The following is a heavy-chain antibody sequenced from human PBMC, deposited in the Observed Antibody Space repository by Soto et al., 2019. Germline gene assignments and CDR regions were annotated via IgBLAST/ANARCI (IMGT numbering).Heavy chain of an antibody. CDR3: ARAHYGDYANDY. D-gene: IGHD4-17*01. CDR2: IWYDGSNK. Sequence: GGSLRLSCAASGFTFSSYGMHWVRQAPGKGLEWVAVIWYDGSNKYYADSVKGRFTISRDNSKNTLYLQMNSLRAEDTAVYYCARAHYGDYANDYWGQGTPVTVSS. J-gene: IGHJ4*02. V-gene: IGHV3-33*01. CDR1: GFTFSSYG.